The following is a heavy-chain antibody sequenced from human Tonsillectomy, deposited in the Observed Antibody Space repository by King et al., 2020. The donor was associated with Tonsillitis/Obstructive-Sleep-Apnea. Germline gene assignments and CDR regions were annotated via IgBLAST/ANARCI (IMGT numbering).Heavy chain of an antibody. Sequence: QLVQSGAEVKQPGASVKVSCKAYGYTFTRYYIHWVRQAPGQGLEWMGIINPSSGSTTYAQNFQGRLTMTTDTSTSTVHIELTSLRSEDTAVYYCARDDKDDRYFDYWGQGTLVTVSS. CDR1: GYTFTRYY. V-gene: IGHV1-46*01. CDR3: ARDDKDDRYFDY. CDR2: INPSSGST. J-gene: IGHJ4*02. D-gene: IGHD2-15*01.